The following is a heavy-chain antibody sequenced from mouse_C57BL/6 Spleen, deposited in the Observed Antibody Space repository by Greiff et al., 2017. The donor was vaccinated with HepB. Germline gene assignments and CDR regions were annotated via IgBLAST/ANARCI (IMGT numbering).Heavy chain of an antibody. CDR2: INPSNGGT. Sequence: VQLQQSGTELVKPGASVKLSCKASGYTFTSYWMHWVKQRPGQGLEWIGNINPSNGGTNYNEKFKSKATLTVDKYSSTAYMQLSSLTSEDSAVYYCAREGRGAAWFAYWGQGTLVTVSA. V-gene: IGHV1-53*01. CDR1: GYTFTSYW. J-gene: IGHJ3*01. CDR3: AREGRGAAWFAY.